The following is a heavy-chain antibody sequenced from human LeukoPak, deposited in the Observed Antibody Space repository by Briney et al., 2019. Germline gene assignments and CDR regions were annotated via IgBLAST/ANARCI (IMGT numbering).Heavy chain of an antibody. CDR1: GYSFTSYW. CDR2: IDPIDSYT. Sequence: GGSLQISCKGSGYSFTSYWINWVRQMPGKGLEWMGRIDPIDSYTNYSPSFQGHVTISADKSISTAFLQWSSLKASDTAMYYCARHPKDTAMDIHVYYFDYRGQGTLVTVSS. J-gene: IGHJ4*02. V-gene: IGHV5-10-1*01. CDR3: ARHPKDTAMDIHVYYFDY. D-gene: IGHD5-18*01.